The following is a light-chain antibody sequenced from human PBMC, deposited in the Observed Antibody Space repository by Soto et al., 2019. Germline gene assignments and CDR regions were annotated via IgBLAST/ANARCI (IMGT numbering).Light chain of an antibody. CDR3: QQYVRSPWT. CDR2: GAS. Sequence: EIVLTQSPGTLSLSPGERATLSCRASQSVSSSYLAWYQQKGGQAPRLLIYGASSRATGIPDRFSGSRSGTNFTLTISRLEPEDLAVYYCQQYVRSPWTFGEGTKVEIK. V-gene: IGKV3-20*01. J-gene: IGKJ1*01. CDR1: QSVSSSY.